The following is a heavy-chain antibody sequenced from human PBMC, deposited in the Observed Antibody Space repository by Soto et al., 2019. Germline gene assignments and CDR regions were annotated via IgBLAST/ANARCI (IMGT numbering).Heavy chain of an antibody. Sequence: PGGSLRLSCAASGFTFSNFAMRWVRQAPGKGLEWVSDISGSGGSTYYAESVKGRFTISRDNSKNTLFLQMNSLRVEDTAVYYCAKDIVAVGGYENSDFWGPGTMDTVSS. V-gene: IGHV3-23*01. J-gene: IGHJ4*02. CDR2: ISGSGGST. CDR1: GFTFSNFA. D-gene: IGHD5-12*01. CDR3: AKDIVAVGGYENSDF.